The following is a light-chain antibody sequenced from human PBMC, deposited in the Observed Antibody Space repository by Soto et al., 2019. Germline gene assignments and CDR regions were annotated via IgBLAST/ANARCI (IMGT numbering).Light chain of an antibody. CDR2: DAS. Sequence: EIVLTQSPATLSLSPGERATLSCRARQSVSSYLAWYQQKPGQAPRLLLSDASNRATGIPARFSGSGSVTDFTLTVSSLEPEDFAVYYCQQRRDWPLTFGGGTKVEI. CDR3: QQRRDWPLT. V-gene: IGKV3-11*01. J-gene: IGKJ4*01. CDR1: QSVSSY.